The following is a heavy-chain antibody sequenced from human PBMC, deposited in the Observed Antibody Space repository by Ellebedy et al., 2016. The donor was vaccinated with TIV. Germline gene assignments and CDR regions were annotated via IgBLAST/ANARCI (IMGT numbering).Heavy chain of an antibody. V-gene: IGHV5-51*01. D-gene: IGHD4-17*01. CDR2: IYPGDSDT. J-gene: IGHJ4*02. Sequence: GESLKISXKGSGYSFTSYWIGWVRQMPGKGLEWMGIIYPGDSDTRYSPSFQGQVTISADKSISTAYLQWSSLKASDTAMYYCAMYPGDYGVPFDYWGQGTLVTVSS. CDR3: AMYPGDYGVPFDY. CDR1: GYSFTSYW.